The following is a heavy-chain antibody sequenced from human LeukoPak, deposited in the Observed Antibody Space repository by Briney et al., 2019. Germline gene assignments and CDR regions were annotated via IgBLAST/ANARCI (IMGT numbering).Heavy chain of an antibody. Sequence: GGSLRLSCAASGFTVSSNYMSWVRQAPGKGLEWVSVIYSSGNTYYADSVKGRFTISRDNSKNTLYLQMNSLRDEDTAVYYCARVRVSVAGHDYWGQGTLVTVSS. CDR2: IYSSGNT. J-gene: IGHJ4*02. CDR1: GFTVSSNY. CDR3: ARVRVSVAGHDY. D-gene: IGHD6-19*01. V-gene: IGHV3-66*01.